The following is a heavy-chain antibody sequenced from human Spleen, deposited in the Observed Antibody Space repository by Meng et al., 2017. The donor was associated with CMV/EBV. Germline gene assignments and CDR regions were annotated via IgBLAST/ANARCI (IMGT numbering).Heavy chain of an antibody. D-gene: IGHD1-1*01. CDR2: IYYSGST. Sequence: SETLSLTCTVSGDSISGYYWNWIRQPPGKGLEWIGYIYYSGSTNYNPSLKSRVTISLDTSKNQFSLNLRSVTAADTAVYYCARDLSNWNHNWFDPWGQGMLVTVSS. J-gene: IGHJ5*02. CDR3: ARDLSNWNHNWFDP. V-gene: IGHV4-59*01. CDR1: GDSISGYY.